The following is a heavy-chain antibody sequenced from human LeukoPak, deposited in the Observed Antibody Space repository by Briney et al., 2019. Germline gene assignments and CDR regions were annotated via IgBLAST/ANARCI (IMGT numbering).Heavy chain of an antibody. CDR2: ISSSGSTI. D-gene: IGHD1-26*01. J-gene: IGHJ4*02. V-gene: IGHV3-48*03. CDR3: ARAALRGWELRKGIYYFDY. Sequence: GGSLRLSCAASGFTFSSYEMNWVRQAPGKGLEWVSYISSSGSTIYYADSVKGRFTISRDNAKNSLYPQMNSLRAEDTAVYYCARAALRGWELRKGIYYFDYWGQGTLVTVSS. CDR1: GFTFSSYE.